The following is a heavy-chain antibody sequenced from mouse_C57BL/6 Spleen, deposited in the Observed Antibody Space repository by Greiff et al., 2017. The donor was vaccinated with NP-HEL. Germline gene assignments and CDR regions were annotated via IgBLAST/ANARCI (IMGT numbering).Heavy chain of an antibody. V-gene: IGHV14-1*01. CDR1: GFNIKDYY. CDR2: IDPEDGDT. Sequence: EVQLQQSGAELVRPGASVKLSCTASGFNIKDYYMHWVKQRPEQGLEWIGRIDPEDGDTEYAPKFQGKATMTADTSSNTAYLHLSSLTSEDTAVYYCTFIYDGNPWFAYWGQGTLVTVSA. D-gene: IGHD2-1*01. CDR3: TFIYDGNPWFAY. J-gene: IGHJ3*01.